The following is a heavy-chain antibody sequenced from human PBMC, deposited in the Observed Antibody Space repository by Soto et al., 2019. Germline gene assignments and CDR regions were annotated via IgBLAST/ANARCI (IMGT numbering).Heavy chain of an antibody. Sequence: SETLSLTCTVSGGSGSSGSYYWSWIRQPPGKGLEWIGYIYYSGSTNYNPSLKSRVTISVDTSKNQFSLKLSSVTAADTAVYYCAREVGGVIVYFDYWGQGTLVTVSS. CDR3: AREVGGVIVYFDY. CDR1: GGSGSSGSYY. D-gene: IGHD3-16*02. V-gene: IGHV4-61*01. CDR2: IYYSGST. J-gene: IGHJ4*02.